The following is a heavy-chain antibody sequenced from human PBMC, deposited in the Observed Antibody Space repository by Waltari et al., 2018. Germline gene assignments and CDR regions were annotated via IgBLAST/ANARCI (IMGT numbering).Heavy chain of an antibody. CDR3: ASPTGGGVYFDY. V-gene: IGHV3-30-3*01. CDR1: GFTFSSYA. Sequence: QVQLVESGGGVVQPGRSLRLSCAASGFTFSSYAMHWVRQAPGKGLGWVAVISYDGSNKYYADSVKGRFTISRDNSKNTLYLQMNSLRAEDTAVYYCASPTGGGVYFDYWGQGTLVTVSS. D-gene: IGHD3-10*01. CDR2: ISYDGSNK. J-gene: IGHJ4*02.